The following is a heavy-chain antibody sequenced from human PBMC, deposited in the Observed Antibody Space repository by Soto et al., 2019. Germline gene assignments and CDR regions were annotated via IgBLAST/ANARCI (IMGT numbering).Heavy chain of an antibody. CDR3: ARALYYYGSGSYYNLDY. J-gene: IGHJ4*02. CDR2: IDWDDDK. CDR1: GFSLSTSGMC. V-gene: IGHV2-70*01. D-gene: IGHD3-10*01. Sequence: SGPTLVNPTQTLTLTCTFSGFSLSTSGMCVSWIRQPPGKALEWLALIDWDDDKYYSTSLKTRLTISKDTSKNQVVLTMTNMDPVDTATYYCARALYYYGSGSYYNLDYWGQGTLVTGSS.